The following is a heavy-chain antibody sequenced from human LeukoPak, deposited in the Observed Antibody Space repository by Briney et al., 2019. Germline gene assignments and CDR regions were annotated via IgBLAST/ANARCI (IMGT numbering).Heavy chain of an antibody. V-gene: IGHV4-61*02. CDR1: GGSISSGSYY. Sequence: SSETLSLTCTVSGGSISSGSYYWSWIRQPAGKGLEWIGLIYTSGSTNYNPSLKSRVTISVDTSKNQFSLKLSSVTAADTAVYYCAREGDYYGSGSCLDYWGQGTLVTVSS. J-gene: IGHJ4*02. CDR2: IYTSGST. CDR3: AREGDYYGSGSCLDY. D-gene: IGHD3-10*01.